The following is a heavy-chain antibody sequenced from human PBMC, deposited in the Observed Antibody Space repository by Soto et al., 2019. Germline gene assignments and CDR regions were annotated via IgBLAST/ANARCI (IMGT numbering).Heavy chain of an antibody. CDR1: GGSFSGYY. Sequence: PSETLSLTCAVYGGSFSGYYWSWIRQPPGEGLEWIGEINHSGSTNYNPSLKSRVTISVDTSKNHFSLKLSSVTAADTAVYYCARGRCSGGSCYNRFWYYYYGMDVWGQGTTVTVSS. CDR3: ARGRCSGGSCYNRFWYYYYGMDV. J-gene: IGHJ6*02. V-gene: IGHV4-34*01. D-gene: IGHD2-15*01. CDR2: INHSGST.